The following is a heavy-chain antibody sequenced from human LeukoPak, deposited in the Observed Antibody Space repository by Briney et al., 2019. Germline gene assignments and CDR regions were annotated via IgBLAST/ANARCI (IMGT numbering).Heavy chain of an antibody. CDR2: IYSGGST. CDR3: ARVVTYYYDSSGYFHLDY. Sequence: GGSLRLSCAASGFTVSSNYMSWVRQAPGKGLEWVSVIYSGGSTYYADSVKGRFTISRDNSKNTLYLQMNSLRAEDTAVYYCARVVTYYYDSSGYFHLDYWGQGTLVTVSS. J-gene: IGHJ4*02. V-gene: IGHV3-53*01. CDR1: GFTVSSNY. D-gene: IGHD3-22*01.